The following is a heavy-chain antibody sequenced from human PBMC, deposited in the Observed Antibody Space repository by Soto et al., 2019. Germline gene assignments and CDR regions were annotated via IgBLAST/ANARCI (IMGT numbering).Heavy chain of an antibody. CDR1: GFTFSSYW. D-gene: IGHD2-2*01. J-gene: IGHJ3*02. CDR3: ARVKVVPAATDAFDI. V-gene: IGHV3-7*01. Sequence: PGGSLRLSCAASGFTFSSYWMSWVRQAPGKGLEWVANRKQDGSEKYYVDSVKGRFTISRDNAKNSLYLQMNSLRAEDTAVYYCARVKVVPAATDAFDIWGQGTMVTVSS. CDR2: RKQDGSEK.